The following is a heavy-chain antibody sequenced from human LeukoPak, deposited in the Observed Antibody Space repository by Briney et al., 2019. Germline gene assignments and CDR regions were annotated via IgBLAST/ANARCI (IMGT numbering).Heavy chain of an antibody. CDR1: GGSISSYY. V-gene: IGHV4-59*01. J-gene: IGHJ5*02. D-gene: IGHD3-22*01. CDR3: ATDTKLLAPPYYYDSSGFDP. CDR2: IYYSGST. Sequence: SETLSLTCTVSGGSISSYYWSWIRQPPGKGLEWIGYIYYSGSTNYNPSLKSRVTISVDTSKNQFSLKLSSVTAADTAEYYCATDTKLLAPPYYYDSSGFDPWGQGTLVTVSS.